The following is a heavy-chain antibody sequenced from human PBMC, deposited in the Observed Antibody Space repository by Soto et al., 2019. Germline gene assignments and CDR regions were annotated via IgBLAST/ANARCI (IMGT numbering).Heavy chain of an antibody. CDR2: IKSKTDGGTT. CDR3: TTDLRLWFGGLWSLVSYYYGMDV. J-gene: IGHJ6*02. Sequence: PGGSLRLSCAASGFTFSNAWMSWVRQAPGKGLEWVGRIKSKTDGGTTDYAAPVKGRFTISRDDSKNTLYLQMNSLKTEDTAVYYCTTDLRLWFGGLWSLVSYYYGMDVWGQGTTVTVSS. D-gene: IGHD3-10*01. CDR1: GFTFSNAW. V-gene: IGHV3-15*01.